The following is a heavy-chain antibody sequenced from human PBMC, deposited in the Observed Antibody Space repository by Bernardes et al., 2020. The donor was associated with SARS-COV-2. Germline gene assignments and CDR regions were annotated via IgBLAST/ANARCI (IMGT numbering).Heavy chain of an antibody. D-gene: IGHD3-10*01. CDR1: GGSISGSNYG. J-gene: IGHJ6*02. Sequence: SETLSLTCTVSGGSISGSNYGWGWIRQPPGKGLEWIGTFYYSGNTYYNPSLKSRVTMSVDTYMNQFSLELRSVTAADTAVYYCSRPGVTMIRGPPRRLSYGMDVWGQGTTVTVSS. V-gene: IGHV4-39*01. CDR3: SRPGVTMIRGPPRRLSYGMDV. CDR2: FYYSGNT.